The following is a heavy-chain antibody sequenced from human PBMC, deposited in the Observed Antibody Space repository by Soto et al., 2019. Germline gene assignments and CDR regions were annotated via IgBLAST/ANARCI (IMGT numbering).Heavy chain of an antibody. CDR1: GFSFSTYT. V-gene: IGHV3-30-3*01. J-gene: IGHJ6*02. CDR3: ARYKVTHAGDMEV. D-gene: IGHD2-21*02. Sequence: PGGSLRLSCAASGFSFSTYTMHWVRQAPGKGLEWEAAISYDGSKKYYADYVKGRFTISRDNSKNTLFLQMNSLRPEDTAVYFCARYKVTHAGDMEVWGQGPTVTVS. CDR2: ISYDGSKK.